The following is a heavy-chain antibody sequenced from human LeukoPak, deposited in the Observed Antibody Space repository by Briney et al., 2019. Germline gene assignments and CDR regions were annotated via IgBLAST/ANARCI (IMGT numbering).Heavy chain of an antibody. CDR3: ARGYCGGDCPRDDDAFDI. CDR1: GFTFSDYQ. V-gene: IGHV3-11*06. D-gene: IGHD2-21*02. CDR2: ISRSTTDT. Sequence: GGTLRLSCAASGFTFSDYQMSWIRQAPGKGLEGVSYISRSTTDTNYADSVKDRFTISRDSSKNRLYLQMNSLRADDTAVYYCARGYCGGDCPRDDDAFDIWGQGTAVTVSS. J-gene: IGHJ3*02.